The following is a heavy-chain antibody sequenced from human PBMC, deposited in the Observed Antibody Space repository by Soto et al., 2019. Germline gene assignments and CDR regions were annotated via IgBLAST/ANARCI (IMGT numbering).Heavy chain of an antibody. V-gene: IGHV2-5*02. J-gene: IGHJ5*02. Sequence: SGPTLVNPTQTLTLTCTFSGFSLSTSGVGVGWIRQPPGKALEWLALIYWDDDKRYSPSLKSRLTITKDTSKNQVVLTMTNMDPVDTATYYCAHRPPPPCSSTSCYNDTKPLNWFDPWGQGTLVTVSS. CDR2: IYWDDDK. CDR1: GFSLSTSGVG. D-gene: IGHD2-2*02. CDR3: AHRPPPPCSSTSCYNDTKPLNWFDP.